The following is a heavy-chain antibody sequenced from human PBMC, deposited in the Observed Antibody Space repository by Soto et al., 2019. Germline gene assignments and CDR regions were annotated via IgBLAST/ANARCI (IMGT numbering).Heavy chain of an antibody. J-gene: IGHJ3*01. Sequence: QVQLVQSGAEVKKPGASVKVSCKASGYTFTSYGISWVRQAPGQGVEWRGWISAYNVNTNYAQKLQGRVTMTTVTGTSSGTVELRSLRSDDSAVYDCARDLVAGGAFGLWGQGTMVTVSS. V-gene: IGHV1-18*04. D-gene: IGHD6-19*01. CDR2: ISAYNVNT. CDR1: GYTFTSYG. CDR3: ARDLVAGGAFGL.